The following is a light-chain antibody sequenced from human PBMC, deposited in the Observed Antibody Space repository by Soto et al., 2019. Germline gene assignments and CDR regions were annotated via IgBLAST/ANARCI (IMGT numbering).Light chain of an antibody. J-gene: IGKJ5*01. CDR2: DAS. V-gene: IGKV3-11*01. CDR3: QQRSNGIT. Sequence: EIVLTQSNETLSLSPGERATLSCRASQSVSSYLAWYQQKPGQAPRLLIYDASNRATGIPARFSGSGSGTDFTLTISSLAPEDFAVYYCQQRSNGITFGQGTRLEVK. CDR1: QSVSSY.